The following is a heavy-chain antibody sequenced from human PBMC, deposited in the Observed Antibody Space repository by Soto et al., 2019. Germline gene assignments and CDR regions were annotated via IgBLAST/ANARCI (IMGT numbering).Heavy chain of an antibody. CDR2: IIPIFGTA. D-gene: IGHD5-18*01. J-gene: IGHJ4*02. CDR3: ARDSGGYSYGH. Sequence: SVKVSCKASGFTFTRYGFTWVRQAPGQGLEWMGGIIPIFGTANYAQKFQGRVTITADESTSTAYMELSSLRSEDTAVYYCARDSGGYSYGHWGQGTLVTVSS. V-gene: IGHV1-69*13. CDR1: GFTFTRYG.